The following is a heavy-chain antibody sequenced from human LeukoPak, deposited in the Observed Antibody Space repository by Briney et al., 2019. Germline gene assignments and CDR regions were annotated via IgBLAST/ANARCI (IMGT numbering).Heavy chain of an antibody. CDR2: ISASGGST. CDR1: GFTFSSYA. D-gene: IGHD1-26*01. V-gene: IGHV3-23*01. J-gene: IGHJ3*02. Sequence: SRGSLRLSCAASGFTFSSYAMSWVRQAPGKGLEWVSAISASGGSTYYADSVKGRFTISRDNSKNTLYLQMNSLRAEDTAVYYCARGGSYLSAFDIWGQGTMVTVSS. CDR3: ARGGSYLSAFDI.